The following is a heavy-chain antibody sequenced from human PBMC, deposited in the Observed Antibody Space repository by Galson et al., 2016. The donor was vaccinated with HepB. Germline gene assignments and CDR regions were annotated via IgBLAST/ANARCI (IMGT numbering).Heavy chain of an antibody. V-gene: IGHV4-31*03. J-gene: IGHJ3*02. Sequence: TLSLTCTVSGGSISSGGYYWRWIRQHPGKGLEWIGYNSYSGSTDYNPSLKSRVTISVDTSKNQFSLNLSSVTAADTAVYFCARARDVNAFDIWGQGTMVTVSS. CDR2: NSYSGST. CDR3: ARARDVNAFDI. CDR1: GGSISSGGYY.